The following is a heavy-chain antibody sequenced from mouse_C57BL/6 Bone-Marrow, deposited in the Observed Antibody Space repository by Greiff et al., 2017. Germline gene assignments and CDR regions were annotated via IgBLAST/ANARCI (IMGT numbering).Heavy chain of an antibody. D-gene: IGHD2-5*01. V-gene: IGHV1-52*01. J-gene: IGHJ3*01. CDR1: GYTFTSYW. CDR2: IDPSDSET. CDR3: ARYGAYYSNYGFAY. Sequence: QVQLQQPGAELVRPGSSVKLSCKASGYTFTSYWMHWVKQRPIQGLEWIGNIDPSDSETHYNQKFKDKATLTVDKSSSTAYMQLSSLTSEDSAVYYCARYGAYYSNYGFAYWGQGTLVTVSA.